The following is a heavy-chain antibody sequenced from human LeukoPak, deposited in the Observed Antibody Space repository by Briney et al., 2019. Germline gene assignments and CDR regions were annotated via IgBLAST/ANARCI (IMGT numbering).Heavy chain of an antibody. J-gene: IGHJ5*02. CDR1: GDSVSSNSAA. CDR3: ARAGVDYYDSSGYPIYYFDP. CDR2: TYYKSKRYN. Sequence: SQTLSLTCAISGDSVSSNSAAWNWIRQSPSRGLEWLGRTYYKSKRYNDYAVSVKSRITINPDTSKNQFSLQRNSVTPADTAVYYCARAGVDYYDSSGYPIYYFDPWGQGTLVTVSS. D-gene: IGHD3-22*01. V-gene: IGHV6-1*01.